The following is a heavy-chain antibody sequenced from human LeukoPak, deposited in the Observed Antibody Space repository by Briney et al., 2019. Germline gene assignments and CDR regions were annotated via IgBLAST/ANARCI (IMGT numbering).Heavy chain of an antibody. CDR3: ASDKKAYYYDSSGYHDDYFDY. V-gene: IGHV1-2*02. D-gene: IGHD3-22*01. J-gene: IGHJ4*02. Sequence: ASVKVSCKASEYTFTGYYMHWVRQVPGQGLEWMGWINPNSGGTNYAQKFQGRVTMTRDTSISTAYMELSRLRSDDTAVYYCASDKKAYYYDSSGYHDDYFDYWGQGTPVTVSS. CDR2: INPNSGGT. CDR1: EYTFTGYY.